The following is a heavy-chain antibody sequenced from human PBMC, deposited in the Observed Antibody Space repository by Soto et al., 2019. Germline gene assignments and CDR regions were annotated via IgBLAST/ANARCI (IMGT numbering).Heavy chain of an antibody. Sequence: EVQLVESGGGLVQPGGSRRVSCAASGFSFSNYAMNWVRPAPGKGLEWVSYISIGSGSIFYADSVKGRFTISRDDAKNSMSLQMNTLRDEDTAVYYCVRDDRWAFNFWGQGTMVTVSS. CDR1: GFSFSNYA. D-gene: IGHD3-22*01. V-gene: IGHV3-48*02. CDR2: ISIGSGSI. CDR3: VRDDRWAFNF. J-gene: IGHJ3*01.